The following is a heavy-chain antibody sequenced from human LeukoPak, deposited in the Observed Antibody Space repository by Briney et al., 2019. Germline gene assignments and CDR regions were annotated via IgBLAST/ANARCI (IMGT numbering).Heavy chain of an antibody. J-gene: IGHJ5*02. CDR1: GYSFTDYY. V-gene: IGHV1-2*02. CDR3: ARADRLHGGPYLIGP. CDR2: TNPNSGGT. D-gene: IGHD2-21*01. Sequence: ASVKVSCKTSGYSFTDYYMHWVRQAPGQGLEWMGWTNPNSGGTSSAQKFQGRVTMTRDTSITTVYMEVSWLTSDDTAIYYCARADRLHGGPYLIGPWGQGTLITVSS.